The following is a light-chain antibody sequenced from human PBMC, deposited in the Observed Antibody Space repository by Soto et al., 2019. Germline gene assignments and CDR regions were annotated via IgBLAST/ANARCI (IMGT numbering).Light chain of an antibody. CDR3: QQRSDWPST. CDR1: QSVGSY. V-gene: IGKV3-11*01. Sequence: EIVLTQSPVTLSLSPGERATLSCRASQSVGSYFAWYQQKPGQAPRLLIYDASSRATCIPARFSGSGSVTDFTLTISSLEPEDFAVYYCQQRSDWPSTFGGGTRVEIK. J-gene: IGKJ4*01. CDR2: DAS.